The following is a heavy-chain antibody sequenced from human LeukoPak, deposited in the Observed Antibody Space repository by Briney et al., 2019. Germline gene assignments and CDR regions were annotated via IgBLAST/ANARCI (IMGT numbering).Heavy chain of an antibody. D-gene: IGHD6-19*01. CDR3: AKTTAGYSSGRYPGWPVDY. J-gene: IGHJ4*02. CDR2: ISGSGGDT. V-gene: IGHV3-23*01. CDR1: GFTFRSYA. Sequence: PGGSLRLSSAASGFTFRSYAIYWVRQAPGKGLEWVSGISGSGGDTYFADSVKGRFTISRDHSKNTVFLQMDSLRAEDTAVYYCAKTTAGYSSGRYPGWPVDYWGQGTLVTVSS.